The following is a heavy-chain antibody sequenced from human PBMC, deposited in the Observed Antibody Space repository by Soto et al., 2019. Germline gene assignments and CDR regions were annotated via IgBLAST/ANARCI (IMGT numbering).Heavy chain of an antibody. CDR1: GFTFSSYS. V-gene: IGHV3-21*01. Sequence: GGSLRLSCAASGFTFSSYSMNWVRQAPGKGLEWVSSISSSSSYIYYADSVKGRFTISRDNAKNSLYLQMNSLRAEDTAVYYCARQYYYDSSGYRNSFYFQHWGQGTLVTVSS. D-gene: IGHD3-22*01. CDR3: ARQYYYDSSGYRNSFYFQH. J-gene: IGHJ1*01. CDR2: ISSSSSYI.